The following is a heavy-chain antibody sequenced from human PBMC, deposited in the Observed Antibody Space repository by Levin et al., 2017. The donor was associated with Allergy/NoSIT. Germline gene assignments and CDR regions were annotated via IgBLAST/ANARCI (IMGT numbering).Heavy chain of an antibody. V-gene: IGHV3-30*18. D-gene: IGHD4-17*01. J-gene: IGHJ4*02. CDR1: GFTFSSYG. CDR2: ISYDGSNK. CDR3: AKDRMTTVTTKYDY. Sequence: LSLTCAASGFTFSSYGMHWVRQAPGKGLEWVAVISYDGSNKYYADSVKGRFTISRDNSKNTLYLQMNSLRAEDTAVYYCAKDRMTTVTTKYDYWGQGTLVTVSS.